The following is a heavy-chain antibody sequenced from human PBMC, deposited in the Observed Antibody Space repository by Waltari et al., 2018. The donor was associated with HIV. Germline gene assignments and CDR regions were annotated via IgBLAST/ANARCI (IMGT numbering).Heavy chain of an antibody. Sequence: QAQLVESGGGVVQPGKSLRISCVGSGFSFNDYAMHWVRQAPGKGLEWVAVISFDGKNKYYADFVQGLFSISRDNSKNTLYLQMNTLRAEDTAVYYCAKWGGVGTSDWRPPDAFPLDLWGPGTLVSVSS. CDR1: GFSFNDYA. J-gene: IGHJ5*02. CDR3: AKWGGVGTSDWRPPDAFPLDL. V-gene: IGHV3-30*18. CDR2: ISFDGKNK. D-gene: IGHD6-19*01.